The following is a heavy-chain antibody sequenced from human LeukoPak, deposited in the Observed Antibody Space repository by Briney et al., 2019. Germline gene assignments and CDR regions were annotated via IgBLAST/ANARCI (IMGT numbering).Heavy chain of an antibody. CDR1: GFTFSNAW. J-gene: IGHJ6*03. CDR2: IKSKTDGGTT. CDR3: TTPFHRITGTTSLYYYYYMDV. Sequence: PGGSLRLSCAASGFTFSNAWMSWVRQAPGKGLEWVGRIKSKTDGGTTDYAAPVKGRFTISRDDSKNTLYLQMNSLKTEDTAVYYCTTPFHRITGTTSLYYYYYMDVWGKGTTVTVSS. V-gene: IGHV3-15*01. D-gene: IGHD1-7*01.